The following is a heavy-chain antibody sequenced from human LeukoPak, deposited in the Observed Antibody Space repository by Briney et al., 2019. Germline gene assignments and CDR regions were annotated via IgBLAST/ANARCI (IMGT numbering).Heavy chain of an antibody. Sequence: ASVKVSCKASGYTFTSYGISWVRQAPGQGLEWMGWISAYNGNTNYAQKLQGRVTMTTDTSTSTAYMELRSLRSDDTAMYYCARDSSSWQPLDYWGQGTLVTVSS. J-gene: IGHJ4*02. CDR2: ISAYNGNT. V-gene: IGHV1-18*04. CDR3: ARDSSSWQPLDY. CDR1: GYTFTSYG. D-gene: IGHD6-13*01.